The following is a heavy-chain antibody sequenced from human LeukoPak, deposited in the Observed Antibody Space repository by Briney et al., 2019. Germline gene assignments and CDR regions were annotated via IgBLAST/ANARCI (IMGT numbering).Heavy chain of an antibody. CDR3: ARDREFSGSYPDAFDI. CDR1: GGSISSYY. V-gene: IGHV4-59*01. D-gene: IGHD1-26*01. J-gene: IGHJ3*02. Sequence: SETLSLTCTVSGGSISSYYWSWIRQPPGKGLEWIGYIYYSGSTNYNPSLKSRVTISVDTSKNHFSLKLRSVTAADTAVYYCARDREFSGSYPDAFDIWGQGRMVTVSS. CDR2: IYYSGST.